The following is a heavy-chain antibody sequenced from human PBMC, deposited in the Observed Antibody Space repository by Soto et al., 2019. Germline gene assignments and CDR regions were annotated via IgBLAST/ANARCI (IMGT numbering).Heavy chain of an antibody. CDR3: ARREYSNSWHFDY. V-gene: IGHV4-59*08. D-gene: IGHD6-13*01. Sequence: QVQLQESGPGLVKPSETLSLTCTVSGGSISSYYWSWIRQPPGKGLEWIGYIHYTGSSNYNPSLKSRVSISVDTSKNQLSLKLCSVTAADTAVYYCARREYSNSWHFDYWGQGTLVTGSS. CDR1: GGSISSYY. J-gene: IGHJ4*02. CDR2: IHYTGSS.